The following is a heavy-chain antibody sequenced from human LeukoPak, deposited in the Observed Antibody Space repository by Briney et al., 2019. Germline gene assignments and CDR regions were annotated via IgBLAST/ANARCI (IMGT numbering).Heavy chain of an antibody. J-gene: IGHJ4*02. CDR2: ISYDGSNK. D-gene: IGHD6-13*01. CDR1: GFTFSSHG. CDR3: ARQHTAATAFDY. V-gene: IGHV3-30*03. Sequence: ARSLRLSCAASGFTFSSHGMHWVRQAPGKGLEWVTFISYDGSNKYYADSVKGRFTISRDNSKKTLFLQMNSLRAEDTAVYYCARQHTAATAFDYWGQGTLVTVSS.